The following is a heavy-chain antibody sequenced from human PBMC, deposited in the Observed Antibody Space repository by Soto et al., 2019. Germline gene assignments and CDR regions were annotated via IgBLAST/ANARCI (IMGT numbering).Heavy chain of an antibody. V-gene: IGHV1-3*01. CDR3: ARNLYYYDSSGYYDY. CDR2: INAGNGNT. CDR1: GYTFTSYA. D-gene: IGHD3-22*01. J-gene: IGHJ4*02. Sequence: EASVKVSCKASGYTFTSYAMHWVRQAPGQRLEWMGWINAGNGNTKYSQKFQGRVTITRDTSASTAYMELSSLRSEDTAVYYCARNLYYYDSSGYYDYWGQGTLVTVSS.